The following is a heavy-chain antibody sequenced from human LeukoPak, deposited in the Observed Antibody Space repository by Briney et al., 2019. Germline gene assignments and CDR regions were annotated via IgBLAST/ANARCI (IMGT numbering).Heavy chain of an antibody. D-gene: IGHD4-17*01. CDR2: IYYSGST. CDR1: GGSISSYY. CDR3: ARVTYGDGDAFDI. J-gene: IGHJ3*02. V-gene: IGHV4-59*12. Sequence: SETLSPTCTVSGGSISSYYWSWIRQPPGKGQGGIGYIYYSGSTNYNPSLKSRVTMSVDTSKNQFSLKLSSVTAADTAVYYCARVTYGDGDAFDIWGQGTMVTVSS.